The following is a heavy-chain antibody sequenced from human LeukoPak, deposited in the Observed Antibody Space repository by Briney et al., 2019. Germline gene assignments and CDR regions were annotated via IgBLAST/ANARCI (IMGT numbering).Heavy chain of an antibody. CDR2: ISGSGGST. CDR1: GFTFSSYA. Sequence: PGGSLRLSCAASGFTFSSYAMGWVRQAPGKGLEWVSAISGSGGSTYYADSVKGRFTISRDNSKNTLYLQMNSLRAEDTAVYYCAKFGVARFNYEAPFDYWGQGTLVTVSS. D-gene: IGHD3-3*01. CDR3: AKFGVARFNYEAPFDY. V-gene: IGHV3-23*01. J-gene: IGHJ4*02.